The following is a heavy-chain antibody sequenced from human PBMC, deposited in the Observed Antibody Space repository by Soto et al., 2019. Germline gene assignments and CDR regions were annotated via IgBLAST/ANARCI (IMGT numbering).Heavy chain of an antibody. Sequence: QVQLQESGPGLVKPSETLSLTCTVSGGSISSYYWSWIRQPPGKGLEWIGYIYYSGSTNYNPSLKSRVTISVDTSKNQFSLKLSSVTAADTAVYYCVREGATRAFDYWGQGTLVTVSS. V-gene: IGHV4-59*01. CDR3: VREGATRAFDY. D-gene: IGHD1-26*01. CDR2: IYYSGST. CDR1: GGSISSYY. J-gene: IGHJ4*02.